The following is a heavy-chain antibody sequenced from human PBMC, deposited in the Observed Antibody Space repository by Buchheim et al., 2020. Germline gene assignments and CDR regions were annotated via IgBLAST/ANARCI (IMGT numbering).Heavy chain of an antibody. V-gene: IGHV4-34*01. Sequence: QVQLQQWGAGLLKPSETLSLTCAVYGGSFSGYYWSWIRQPPGKGLEWIGEINHSGSTNYNPSLKSRVTISVDTSKNQFSLKLSSVTAADTAVYYCARLPRYSYGYNYYYGMDVWGQGTT. D-gene: IGHD5-18*01. CDR3: ARLPRYSYGYNYYYGMDV. CDR1: GGSFSGYY. CDR2: INHSGST. J-gene: IGHJ6*02.